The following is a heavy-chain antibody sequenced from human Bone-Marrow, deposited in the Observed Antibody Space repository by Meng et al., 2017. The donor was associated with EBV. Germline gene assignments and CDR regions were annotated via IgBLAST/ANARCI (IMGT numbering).Heavy chain of an antibody. Sequence: VQLQCLAPSLVNPSVTLSLTFVVSGGSIRSSNWWSWVRQPPGKGLEWIGEIFYGGSTNYNPSLESRVTISVDKSKNQFSLKLSSVTAADTAVYYCAAGFRELVRSRDYWGQGTLVTVSS. D-gene: IGHD3-10*01. CDR2: IFYGGST. CDR1: GGSIRSSNW. J-gene: IGHJ4*02. CDR3: AAGFRELVRSRDY. V-gene: IGHV4-4*02.